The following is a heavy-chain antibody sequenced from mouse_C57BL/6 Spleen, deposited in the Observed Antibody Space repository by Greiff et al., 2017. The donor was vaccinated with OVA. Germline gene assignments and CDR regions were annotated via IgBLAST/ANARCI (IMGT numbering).Heavy chain of an antibody. CDR2: IYPETGGT. CDR1: GYTFTDYE. D-gene: IGHD2-5*01. J-gene: IGHJ2*01. Sequence: VQLQQSGAELVRPGASVTLSCKASGYTFTDYEMHWVKQTPVHGLEWIGAIYPETGGTAYNQKFKGKAILTADKSSSTAYMELRSLTSEDSAVYYCTRGGDYSNYVWGQGTTLTVSS. CDR3: TRGGDYSNYV. V-gene: IGHV1-15*01.